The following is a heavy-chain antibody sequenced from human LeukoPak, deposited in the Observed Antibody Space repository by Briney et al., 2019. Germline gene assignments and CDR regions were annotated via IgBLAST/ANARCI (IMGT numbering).Heavy chain of an antibody. Sequence: AESLRLSCAASGFTFSSYSMSWVRQAPGKGLEWVSAICGSGGSKYYAGSAKGRFTYSRDNSKNTLYLQVNSLAAEDTAIYYCAKDPTILGDWGQGTLVTVSS. V-gene: IGHV3-23*01. J-gene: IGHJ4*02. D-gene: IGHD3-9*01. CDR2: ICGSGGSK. CDR3: AKDPTILGD. CDR1: GFTFSSYS.